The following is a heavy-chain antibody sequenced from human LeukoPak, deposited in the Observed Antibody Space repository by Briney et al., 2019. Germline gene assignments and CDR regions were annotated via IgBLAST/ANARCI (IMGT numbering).Heavy chain of an antibody. D-gene: IGHD1-26*01. CDR3: ARGSLSGSGSFHY. J-gene: IGHJ4*02. CDR1: GYTFTSYG. Sequence: ASVKVPCKASGYTFTSYGISWVRQAPGQGLEWMGIINPSGGSTSYAQKFQGRVTMTRDTSTSTVYMELSSLRSEDTAVYYCARGSLSGSGSFHYWGQGTLVTVSS. V-gene: IGHV1-46*01. CDR2: INPSGGST.